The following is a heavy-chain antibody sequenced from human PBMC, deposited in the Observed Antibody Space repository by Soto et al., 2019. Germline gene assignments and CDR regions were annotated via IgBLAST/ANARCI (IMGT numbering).Heavy chain of an antibody. Sequence: SETLSLTCTVSGGSISSGDYFWSWIRQSPGKGLEWIGYISSIGSTYYNPSLKSRVSVSRETSKNQLSLKLSSVTTTDTAVYYCARGLVIRPYYYHGMDVWGQGTTVTVSS. CDR3: ARGLVIRPYYYHGMDV. CDR2: ISSIGST. D-gene: IGHD3-9*01. CDR1: GGSISSGDYF. V-gene: IGHV4-30-4*01. J-gene: IGHJ6*02.